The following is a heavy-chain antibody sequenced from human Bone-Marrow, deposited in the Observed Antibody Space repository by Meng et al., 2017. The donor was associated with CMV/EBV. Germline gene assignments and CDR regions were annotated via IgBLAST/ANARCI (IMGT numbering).Heavy chain of an antibody. V-gene: IGHV1-8*02. D-gene: IGHD3-3*01. CDR3: ASSTYYDFWSGL. J-gene: IGHJ4*02. CDR1: GYTFTGYY. CDR2: MNPNSGNT. Sequence: ASVKVSCKASGYTFTGYYMHWVRQAPGQGLEWMGWMNPNSGNTGYAQKFQGRVTMTRNTSISTAYMELSSLRSEDTAVYYCASSTYYDFWSGLWGQGTLVTVS.